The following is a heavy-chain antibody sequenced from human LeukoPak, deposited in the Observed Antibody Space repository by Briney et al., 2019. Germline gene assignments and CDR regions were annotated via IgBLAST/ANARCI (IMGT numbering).Heavy chain of an antibody. V-gene: IGHV3-53*01. CDR1: GFTFSSYE. Sequence: GGSLRLSCAASGFTFSSYEMSWVRQAPGKGLEWVSVIYSGGSTYYADSVKGRFTISRDNSKNTLYLQMNSLRAEDTAVYYCAREVAVGYYFDYWGQGTLVTVSS. D-gene: IGHD5-12*01. CDR2: IYSGGST. J-gene: IGHJ4*02. CDR3: AREVAVGYYFDY.